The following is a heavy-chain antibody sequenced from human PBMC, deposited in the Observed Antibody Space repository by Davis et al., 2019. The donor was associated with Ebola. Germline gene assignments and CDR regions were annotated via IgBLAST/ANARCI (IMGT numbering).Heavy chain of an antibody. Sequence: PGGSLRLSCAASGFTFSGSAIHWVRQASGKGLKWVGRIRSKANSYATAYAASLKGRFTISRDDSKNTAYLQMNSLKTEDTAVYYCTGRVVVIPTVLEPVDYWGQGTLVTVSS. CDR3: TGRVVVIPTVLEPVDY. CDR1: GFTFSGSA. D-gene: IGHD2-21*01. J-gene: IGHJ4*02. CDR2: IRSKANSYAT. V-gene: IGHV3-73*01.